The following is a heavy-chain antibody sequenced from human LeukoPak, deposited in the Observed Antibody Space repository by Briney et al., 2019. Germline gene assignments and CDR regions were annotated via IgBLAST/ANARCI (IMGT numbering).Heavy chain of an antibody. Sequence: GGSLRLSCVASGFTFRTYAMHWVRQAPGKGLEWVSAISDNSGRTYYADSVKGRFTISRDNSKNTLFVQMNSLRAEDTAVYYCAREYDSSWPSWGQGTLVTVSS. CDR1: GFTFRTYA. D-gene: IGHD3-22*01. CDR3: AREYDSSWPS. J-gene: IGHJ5*02. CDR2: ISDNSGRT. V-gene: IGHV3-23*01.